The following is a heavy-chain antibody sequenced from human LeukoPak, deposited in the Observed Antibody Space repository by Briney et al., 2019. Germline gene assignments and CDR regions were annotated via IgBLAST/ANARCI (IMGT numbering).Heavy chain of an antibody. Sequence: SETLSLTCTVSGYSISSGYYWGWIRQPPGKRLEWIGSIYYSGSTYYNPSLKSRVTISVDTSKNQVSLKLRSVTAADTAVYYCARKTAGTEGWFDPWGQGILVTVSS. V-gene: IGHV4-38-2*02. CDR2: IYYSGST. J-gene: IGHJ5*02. CDR3: ARKTAGTEGWFDP. D-gene: IGHD6-13*01. CDR1: GYSISSGYY.